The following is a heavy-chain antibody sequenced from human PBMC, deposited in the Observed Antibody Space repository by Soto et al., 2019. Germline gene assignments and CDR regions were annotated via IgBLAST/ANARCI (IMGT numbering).Heavy chain of an antibody. Sequence: GGSLRLSCAASGFTFGNYFMNWVRQAPGKGLEWVSDISSNGGRTHYADSVRGRFTISRDNSRNTLYLQMSSLRAEDTALYYCAKDLHWYGMDVWGQGTTVTVSS. J-gene: IGHJ6*02. CDR1: GFTFGNYF. CDR2: ISSNGGRT. CDR3: AKDLHWYGMDV. D-gene: IGHD1-1*01. V-gene: IGHV3-23*01.